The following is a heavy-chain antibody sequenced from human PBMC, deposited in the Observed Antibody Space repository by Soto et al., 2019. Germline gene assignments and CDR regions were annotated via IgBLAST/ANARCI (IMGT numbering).Heavy chain of an antibody. V-gene: IGHV3-23*01. D-gene: IGHD3-22*01. CDR2: TGISGRTT. J-gene: IGHJ4*02. CDR3: ATLHDPSRSDSY. Sequence: GACLKLSCAASGFSVNTSAMSWVRQAPGKGLEWVSTTGISGRTTYYADSVKGRFTVSRDDSQNTLDLQMSSLRAQDTAVYYCATLHDPSRSDSYWGEGTLVTVS. CDR1: GFSVNTSA.